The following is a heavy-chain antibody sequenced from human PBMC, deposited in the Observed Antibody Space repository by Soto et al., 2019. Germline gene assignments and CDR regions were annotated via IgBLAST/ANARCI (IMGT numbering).Heavy chain of an antibody. CDR2: IYYTGFT. Sequence: QVLLQESGPGPVKSSQTLSLTCTVSGDSLSGGDYYWSWIRQPPGKGLEWIGDIYYTGFTFYNPSLKSRLTISLDSSKNQFSLRLNSVTAADTAVYFCARAYRINGWSDYFFDYWGQGTLVTVSS. CDR3: ARAYRINGWSDYFFDY. J-gene: IGHJ4*02. CDR1: GDSLSGGDYY. V-gene: IGHV4-30-4*08. D-gene: IGHD6-19*01.